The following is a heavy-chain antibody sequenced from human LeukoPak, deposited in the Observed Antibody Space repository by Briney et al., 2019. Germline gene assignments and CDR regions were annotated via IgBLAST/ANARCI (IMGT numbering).Heavy chain of an antibody. J-gene: IGHJ4*02. CDR3: ARDAYSSGWYSDY. V-gene: IGHV3-53*01. D-gene: IGHD6-19*01. CDR1: GFTVSSNY. CDR2: IYSGGST. Sequence: GGSLRLSCAASGFTVSSNYMSWVRQAPGKGLEWVLVIYSGGSTYYADSVKGRFTISRDNSKNTLYLQMNSLRAEDTAVYYCARDAYSSGWYSDYWGQGTLVTVSS.